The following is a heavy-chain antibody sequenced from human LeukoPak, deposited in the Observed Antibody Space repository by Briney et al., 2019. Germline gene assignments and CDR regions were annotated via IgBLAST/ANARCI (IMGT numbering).Heavy chain of an antibody. V-gene: IGHV3-23*01. J-gene: IGHJ4*02. Sequence: HTGGSLRLSCAASGFTFSSYAMSWVRQAPGKGLEWVSAISGSGGSTYYADSVKGRFTISRDNSKNTLYLQMNSLRAEDTAVYYCAKDPASLYYYDSSGYYSAVPYYFDYWGQGTLVTVSS. CDR2: ISGSGGST. CDR1: GFTFSSYA. CDR3: AKDPASLYYYDSSGYYSAVPYYFDY. D-gene: IGHD3-22*01.